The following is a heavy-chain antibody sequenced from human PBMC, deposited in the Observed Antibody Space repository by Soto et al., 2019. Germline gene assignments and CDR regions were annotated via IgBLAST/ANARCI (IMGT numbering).Heavy chain of an antibody. Sequence: GGSLRLSCVASGFSFSSFGFHWVRQIPGKGLEWVAFISYDGSNDYYIESVKGRCSISRDNIKNTVYLQMDSLRGEDTAEYFCARESDHHRDYNYYGMDVSGQGTRVTVSS. CDR2: ISYDGSND. CDR1: GFSFSSFG. J-gene: IGHJ6*02. CDR3: ARESDHHRDYNYYGMDV. V-gene: IGHV3-30*03.